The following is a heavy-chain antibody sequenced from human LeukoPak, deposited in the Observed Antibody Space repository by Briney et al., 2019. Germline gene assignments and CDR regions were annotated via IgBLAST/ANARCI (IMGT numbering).Heavy chain of an antibody. CDR1: GYTLTELS. Sequence: ASVKVSCKVFGYTLTELSMHWVRQAPGKGLEWMGGIDPEDGETIYAQKFQGRVTMTEDTSTDTAYMELSSLRSEDTAVYYCATGRFWSGYYSPYYYYYGMDVWGQGTTVTVSS. CDR2: IDPEDGET. V-gene: IGHV1-24*01. J-gene: IGHJ6*02. D-gene: IGHD3-3*01. CDR3: ATGRFWSGYYSPYYYYYGMDV.